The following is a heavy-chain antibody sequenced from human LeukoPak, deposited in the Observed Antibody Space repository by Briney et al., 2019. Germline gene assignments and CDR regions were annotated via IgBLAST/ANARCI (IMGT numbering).Heavy chain of an antibody. V-gene: IGHV3-30*02. CDR3: AKDRQTYYYDSSGYYFDY. CDR2: IRYDGSNK. J-gene: IGHJ4*02. Sequence: HPGGSLRLSCAASGFTFSSYGMHWVRQAPGKGLEWVAFIRYDGSNKYYADSVKGRFTISRDNSKNTLYLQMNSLRAEDTAVYYCAKDRQTYYYDSSGYYFDYWGQGTLVTVSS. D-gene: IGHD3-22*01. CDR1: GFTFSSYG.